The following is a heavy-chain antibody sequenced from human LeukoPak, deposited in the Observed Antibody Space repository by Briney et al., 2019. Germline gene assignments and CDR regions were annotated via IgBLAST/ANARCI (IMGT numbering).Heavy chain of an antibody. Sequence: SETLSLTCIVSVGSLSSSSYYWGWIRHPPGKGLEWIGNIYYSGSTYYNQSHKVQVLISVDTAKNQFSLKLSSVTAADTAVYYCARHRISLGYGGLETSYFDYWGQGTLVTVSS. CDR2: IYYSGST. J-gene: IGHJ4*02. D-gene: IGHD5-12*01. V-gene: IGHV4-39*01. CDR1: VGSLSSSSYY. CDR3: ARHRISLGYGGLETSYFDY.